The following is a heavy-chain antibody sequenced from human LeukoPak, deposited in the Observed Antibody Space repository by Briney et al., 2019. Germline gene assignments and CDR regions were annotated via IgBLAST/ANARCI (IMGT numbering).Heavy chain of an antibody. CDR3: ARSRPDYGGNSGDFGY. V-gene: IGHV4-38-2*01. CDR1: GYSISSGYY. CDR2: IYHSGST. J-gene: IGHJ4*02. D-gene: IGHD4-23*01. Sequence: SETLSLTCAVSGYSISSGYYWGWIRQPPGKGLEWIGSIYHSGSTYYNPSLKSRVTISVDTSKNQFSLKLSSVTAADTAVYYCARSRPDYGGNSGDFGYWGQGTLVTVSS.